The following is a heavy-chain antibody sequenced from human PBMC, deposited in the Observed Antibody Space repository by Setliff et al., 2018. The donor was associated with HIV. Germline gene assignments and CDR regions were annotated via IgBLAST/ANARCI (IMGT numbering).Heavy chain of an antibody. Sequence: GGSLRLSCAASGFTFSVYSMTWVRQAPGKGLEWVSSISSSNNYIYYADSVKGRFTISRDNAKKSLYLVMNDLRADDTATYYCARDRLTNVRYWTSDYWGQGTLVTVSS. CDR2: ISSSNNYI. D-gene: IGHD2-8*01. J-gene: IGHJ4*02. V-gene: IGHV3-21*01. CDR1: GFTFSVYS. CDR3: ARDRLTNVRYWTSDY.